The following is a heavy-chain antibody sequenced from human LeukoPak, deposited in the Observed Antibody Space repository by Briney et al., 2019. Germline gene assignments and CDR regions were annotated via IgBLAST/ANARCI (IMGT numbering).Heavy chain of an antibody. D-gene: IGHD3-10*01. V-gene: IGHV4-59*08. CDR2: IYYSGTT. CDR1: GGSISNYY. CDR3: ARLQSASGINFDY. J-gene: IGHJ4*02. Sequence: SETLSLTCTVSGGSISNYYWSWIRQPPGKGLEWIGYIYYSGTTNYHPSLKSRVTMSLDTSKNQFSLRLSSVTAADTAVYYCARLQSASGINFDYWGQGTLVTVSS.